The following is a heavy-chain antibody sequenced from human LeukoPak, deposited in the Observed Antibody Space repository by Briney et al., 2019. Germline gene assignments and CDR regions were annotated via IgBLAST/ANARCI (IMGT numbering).Heavy chain of an antibody. D-gene: IGHD3-9*01. J-gene: IGHJ4*02. Sequence: GRSLRLSCAASGFTFDDYAMHWVRQAPGKGLEWVSGISWNSGSIGYADSVKGRFTIPRDNAKNSLYLQMNSLRAEDTALYYCAKSPGGYFDWSPSYYFDYWGQGTLVTVSS. V-gene: IGHV3-9*01. CDR3: AKSPGGYFDWSPSYYFDY. CDR1: GFTFDDYA. CDR2: ISWNSGSI.